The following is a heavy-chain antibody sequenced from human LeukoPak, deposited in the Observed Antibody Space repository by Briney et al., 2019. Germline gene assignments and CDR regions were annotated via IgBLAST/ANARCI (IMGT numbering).Heavy chain of an antibody. CDR1: GGSISGHY. J-gene: IGHJ3*02. CDR2: MYYSGRT. Sequence: PSETLSLTCAVSGGSISGHYWSWIRRPPGKRLEWIGFMYYSGRTRNNPSLHSRVTISADTSKNHLSLKVTSVTAADTAVYYCARLLDNDSSGDPDTFDMWGQGIMVTVSS. V-gene: IGHV4-59*11. CDR3: ARLLDNDSSGDPDTFDM. D-gene: IGHD3-22*01.